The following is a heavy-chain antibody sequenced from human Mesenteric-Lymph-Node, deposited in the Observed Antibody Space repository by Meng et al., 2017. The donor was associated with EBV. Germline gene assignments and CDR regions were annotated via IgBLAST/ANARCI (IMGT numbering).Heavy chain of an antibody. CDR1: GGSNSSNSW. D-gene: IGHD3-10*01. J-gene: IGHJ4*02. V-gene: IGHV4-4*02. CDR2: IYHSGST. CDR3: AGSGSYSSFDY. Sequence: ESRPRVVLHEGTLPLACAVSGGSNSSNSWWSWVRQPHGKGLEWIGQIYHSGSTNYNPSLKSRVTISVDKSKNQFSLKLSSVTAADTAVYYCAGSGSYSSFDYWGQGILVTVSS.